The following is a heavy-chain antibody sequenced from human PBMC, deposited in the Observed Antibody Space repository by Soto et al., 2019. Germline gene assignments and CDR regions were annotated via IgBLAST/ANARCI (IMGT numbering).Heavy chain of an antibody. CDR2: INAGNGNT. D-gene: IGHD2-2*01. V-gene: IGHV1-3*01. Sequence: ASVKVSCKASGYTFTSYAMHWVRQAPGQRLEWMGWINAGNGNTKYSQKFQGRVTITRDTSASTAYMELSSLGSEDTAVYYCARDQRSPAAFDIWGQGTMATVSS. CDR3: ARDQRSPAAFDI. CDR1: GYTFTSYA. J-gene: IGHJ3*02.